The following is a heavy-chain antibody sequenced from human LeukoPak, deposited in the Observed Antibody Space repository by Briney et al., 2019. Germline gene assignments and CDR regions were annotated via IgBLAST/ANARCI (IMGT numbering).Heavy chain of an antibody. CDR1: RGTFSSYA. Sequence: EASVKVSCKASRGTFSSYAISWVRQAPGQGLEWMGGIIPILGTANYAQKFQGRVTITADEFTSTAYMELSSLRSEDTAVYYCARDRPGRYCSSTRCYMASPFDPWGQGTLVTVS. CDR3: ARDRPGRYCSSTRCYMASPFDP. D-gene: IGHD2-2*02. J-gene: IGHJ5*02. CDR2: IIPILGTA. V-gene: IGHV1-69*13.